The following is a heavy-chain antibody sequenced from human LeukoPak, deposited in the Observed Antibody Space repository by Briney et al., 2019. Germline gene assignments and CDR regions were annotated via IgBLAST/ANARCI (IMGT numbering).Heavy chain of an antibody. CDR2: IYYSGST. CDR1: GGSISSSSYY. V-gene: IGHV4-39*01. CDR3: ARQTPYSRNPYFDY. Sequence: SETLSLTCTVSGGSISSSSYYWGWIRQPPGKGLEWIGSIYYSGSTYYNPSLKSRVTISVDTSKNQFSLKLSSVTAADTAVYYCARQTPYSRNPYFDYWGQGTLVTVSS. D-gene: IGHD4-4*01. J-gene: IGHJ4*02.